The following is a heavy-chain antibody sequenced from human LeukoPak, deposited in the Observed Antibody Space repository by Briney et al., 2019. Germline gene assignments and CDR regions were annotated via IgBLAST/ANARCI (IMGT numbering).Heavy chain of an antibody. CDR1: GFIVSNYW. Sequence: GGSLRLSCAASGFIVSNYWMHWVRQAPGKGLVWVSRINEDGSRTDHADTVRGRFTISRDSGKNTLYLQMNSLGAEDTAVYFCVRDSVGPVDSWGQGTQVTVSS. CDR2: INEDGSRT. CDR3: VRDSVGPVDS. D-gene: IGHD1-26*01. J-gene: IGHJ4*02. V-gene: IGHV3-74*01.